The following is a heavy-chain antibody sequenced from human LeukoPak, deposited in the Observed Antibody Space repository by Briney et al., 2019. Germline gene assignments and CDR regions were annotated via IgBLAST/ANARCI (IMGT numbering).Heavy chain of an antibody. Sequence: SVKVSCKASGGTFSSYAISWVRQAPGQGLEWMGGIIPIFGTANYAQKFQGRVTITADESTSTAYMELSSLRSEDTAVYYCARARYCTNGVCSTFDYWGQGTLVTVSS. J-gene: IGHJ4*02. V-gene: IGHV1-69*13. D-gene: IGHD2-8*01. CDR1: GGTFSSYA. CDR2: IIPIFGTA. CDR3: ARARYCTNGVCSTFDY.